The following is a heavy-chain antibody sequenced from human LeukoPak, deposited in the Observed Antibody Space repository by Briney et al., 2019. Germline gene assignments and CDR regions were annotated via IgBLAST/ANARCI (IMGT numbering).Heavy chain of an antibody. V-gene: IGHV4-4*07. CDR1: GGSISSYY. Sequence: SETLSLTCTVSGGSISSYYWSWIRQPAGKGLEWIGRIYTSGSTNYNPSLKSRVTMSVDTSKNQFSLKLSSVTAADTAMYYCARDAGSGYDFFWFDPWGQGTLVTVSS. CDR3: ARDAGSGYDFFWFDP. D-gene: IGHD5-12*01. CDR2: IYTSGST. J-gene: IGHJ5*02.